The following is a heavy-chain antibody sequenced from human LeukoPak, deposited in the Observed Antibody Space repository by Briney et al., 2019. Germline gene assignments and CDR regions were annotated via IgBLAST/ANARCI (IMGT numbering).Heavy chain of an antibody. CDR2: VSTSSIYI. Sequence: GGSLRLSCAASGFTFSSYSMKCVRQAPGKGLEWVSSVSTSSIYIYYADSVKGRFTISRDNSKNTLYLQMNSLRAEDTAVYYCAKGFGGRYDILTGYYKVGEPMDVWGKGTTVTISS. D-gene: IGHD3-9*01. V-gene: IGHV3-21*01. CDR1: GFTFSSYS. J-gene: IGHJ6*03. CDR3: AKGFGGRYDILTGYYKVGEPMDV.